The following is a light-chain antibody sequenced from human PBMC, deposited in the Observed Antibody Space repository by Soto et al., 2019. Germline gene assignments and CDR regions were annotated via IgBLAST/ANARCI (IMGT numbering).Light chain of an antibody. CDR3: QQDDSFPLT. J-gene: IGKJ4*01. V-gene: IGKV1-12*01. Sequence: DIQMTQSPSSVSASVVDRVTITCRTRQGISNWLAWYQQKLGQAPKLVIYAASSLQSGVPSRFSGSGSGTEFTLNITSLQTEDFATYYCQQDDSFPLTFGGGPKVE. CDR2: AAS. CDR1: QGISNW.